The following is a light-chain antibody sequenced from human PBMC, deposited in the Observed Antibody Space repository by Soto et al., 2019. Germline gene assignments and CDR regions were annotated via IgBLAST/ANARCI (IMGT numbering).Light chain of an antibody. CDR1: RSNVAST. Sequence: QSALTQPPSASGTPGQRVTISCSGRRSNVASTVNWYQQLPGTAPRVLIYSNNQRPSGVPGRFSGSKTGTSASLAISGLRSEDEGDYYCAAWDDSLNAVLFGGGTKLTVL. V-gene: IGLV1-44*01. J-gene: IGLJ3*02. CDR2: SNN. CDR3: AAWDDSLNAVL.